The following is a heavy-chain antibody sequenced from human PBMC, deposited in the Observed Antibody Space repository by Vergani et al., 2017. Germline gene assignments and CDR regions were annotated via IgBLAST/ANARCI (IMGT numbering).Heavy chain of an antibody. CDR1: GGTFGSHT. D-gene: IGHD2-2*01. CDR2: VIPHLEIT. V-gene: IGHV1-69*02. J-gene: IGHJ3*02. Sequence: QVQLEQSGAEVKKPGSSVTVSCRASGGTFGSHTISWVRQAPGQGLEWVGRVIPHLEITTLAQHLQGRVIITADKSTDTAYMELISLRPEDTAVYYCARGKGRVYCSSTSCPRGAFDIWGQGTMVTVSS. CDR3: ARGKGRVYCSSTSCPRGAFDI.